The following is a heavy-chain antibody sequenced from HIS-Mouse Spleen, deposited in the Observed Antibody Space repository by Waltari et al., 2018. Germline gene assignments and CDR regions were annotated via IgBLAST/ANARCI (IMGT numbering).Heavy chain of an antibody. V-gene: IGHV4-39*01. CDR2: IYYSGST. J-gene: IGHJ3*02. D-gene: IGHD6-19*01. Sequence: QLQLQESGPGLVKPSETLSLTCTVSGGSISSSSYYWGWLRPPPGKGLEWIGIIYYSGSTYYNPSLKSRVTISVDTSKNQFSLKLSSVTAADTAVYYCARHRLRIAVAGWEGAFDIWGQGTMVTVSS. CDR1: GGSISSSSYY. CDR3: ARHRLRIAVAGWEGAFDI.